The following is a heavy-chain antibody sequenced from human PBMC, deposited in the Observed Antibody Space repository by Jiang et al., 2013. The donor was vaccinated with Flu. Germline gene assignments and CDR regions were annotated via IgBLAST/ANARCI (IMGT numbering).Heavy chain of an antibody. J-gene: IGHJ5*02. CDR1: GFTVSSKY. CDR3: ARGSTSQPFDP. D-gene: IGHD2-2*01. V-gene: IGHV3-66*02. Sequence: QLLESGGGLVQPGGSLRLSCAASGFTVSSKYMSWVRQAPGKGLEWVSVIYGSGGTYYADSVKGRFTISRNTSKNTLYLQMNSLRPEDTAVYFCARGSTSQPFDPWGQGTRVTVSS. CDR2: IYGSGGT.